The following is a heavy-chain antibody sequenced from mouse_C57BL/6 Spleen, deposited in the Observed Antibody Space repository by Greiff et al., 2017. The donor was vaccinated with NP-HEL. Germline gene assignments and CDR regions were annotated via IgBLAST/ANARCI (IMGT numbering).Heavy chain of an antibody. CDR3: ARHGPTIVTTMDY. D-gene: IGHD2-5*01. V-gene: IGHV5-6*01. J-gene: IGHJ4*01. CDR2: ISSGGSYT. CDR1: GFTFSSYG. Sequence: EVKVVESGGDLVKPGGSLKLSCAASGFTFSSYGMSWVRQTPDKRLEWVATISSGGSYTYYPDSVKGRFTISRDNAKNTLYLQMSSLKSEDTAMYYCARHGPTIVTTMDYWGQGTSVTVSS.